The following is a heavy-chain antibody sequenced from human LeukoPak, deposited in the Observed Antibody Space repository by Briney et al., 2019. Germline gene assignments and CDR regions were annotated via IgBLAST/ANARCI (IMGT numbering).Heavy chain of an antibody. CDR2: IGSSGTNR. V-gene: IGHV3-48*03. CDR1: ESPSSFYK. D-gene: IGHD6-19*01. CDR3: ALLAVASDFDY. Sequence: SGGSRRLSCAVPESPSSFYKMTWVGQPPGRALVWVSNIGSSGTNRYYADSVKGRFSISRDNAKSSLYLQMNSLRVEDTAVYYCALLAVASDFDYWGQGALVTVSS. J-gene: IGHJ4*02.